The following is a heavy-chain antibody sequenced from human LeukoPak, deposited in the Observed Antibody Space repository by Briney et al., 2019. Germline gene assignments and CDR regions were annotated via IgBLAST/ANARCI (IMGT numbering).Heavy chain of an antibody. CDR2: INPNSGGT. J-gene: IGHJ4*02. Sequence: ASVKVSCKASGYTFTGYYMHWVRQAPGQGLEWMGWINPNSGGTNYAQKFQGRVTMTRDTSISTAYMELSRLRSDDTAVYYCVCFDGYNTQHSDYWGQGTLVTVSS. CDR3: VCFDGYNTQHSDY. V-gene: IGHV1-2*02. CDR1: GYTFTGYY. D-gene: IGHD5-24*01.